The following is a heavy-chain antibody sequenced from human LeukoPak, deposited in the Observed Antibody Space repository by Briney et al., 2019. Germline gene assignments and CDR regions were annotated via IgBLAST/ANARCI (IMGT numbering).Heavy chain of an antibody. V-gene: IGHV3-7*04. Sequence: GGSLRLSCAASRFTLSGYWMSWVRQAPGKGLEWVANIYRDGSEKYYVDSVKGRFTISRDNAKNSLYLQMNSLGVDDTAVYYCARGGSGRKYYYMDVWGEGTTVTVSS. CDR1: RFTLSGYW. J-gene: IGHJ6*03. D-gene: IGHD1-26*01. CDR2: IYRDGSEK. CDR3: ARGGSGRKYYYMDV.